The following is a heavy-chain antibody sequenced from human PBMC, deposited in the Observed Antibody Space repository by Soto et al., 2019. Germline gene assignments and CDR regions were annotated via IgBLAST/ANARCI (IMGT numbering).Heavy chain of an antibody. D-gene: IGHD4-17*01. J-gene: IGHJ3*02. CDR3: ARAPPGDYDAFDI. Sequence: ASVKVSFKASGYTFTSYAMHWVLQAPGQRLEWMGWINAGNGNTKYSQKFQGRVTITRDTSASTAYMELSSLRSEDTAVYYCARAPPGDYDAFDIWGQGTMVTVSS. CDR1: GYTFTSYA. V-gene: IGHV1-3*01. CDR2: INAGNGNT.